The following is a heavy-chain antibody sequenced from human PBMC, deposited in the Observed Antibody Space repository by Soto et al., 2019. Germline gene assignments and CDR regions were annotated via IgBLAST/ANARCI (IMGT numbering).Heavy chain of an antibody. CDR2: IYSGGST. CDR1: GFTVSSNY. J-gene: IGHJ4*02. CDR3: ARDSSERGPSIAAAGNTDY. V-gene: IGHV3-66*01. D-gene: IGHD6-13*01. Sequence: GGSLRLSCAASGFTVSSNYMSWVRQAPGKGLEWVSVIYSGGSTYYADSVKGRFTISRDNSKNTLYLQMNSLRAEDTAVYYCARDSSERGPSIAAAGNTDYWGQGTLVTVSS.